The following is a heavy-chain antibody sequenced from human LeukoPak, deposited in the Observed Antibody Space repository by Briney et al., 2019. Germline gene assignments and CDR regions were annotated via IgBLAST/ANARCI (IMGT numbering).Heavy chain of an antibody. V-gene: IGHV3-23*01. Sequence: PGGSLRLSCAASGFAFSVYAMSWLRQPPGKRLEYGSTINANSISTSYPAPVRSRLTISRDKAPDTLDLQLNTLRVHDPATQYCANPIRGGLAVTADWFRRWGEGSMVVVSS. CDR1: GFAFSVYA. CDR3: ANPIRGGLAVTADWFRR. J-gene: IGHJ4*01. D-gene: IGHD6-19*01. CDR2: INANSIST.